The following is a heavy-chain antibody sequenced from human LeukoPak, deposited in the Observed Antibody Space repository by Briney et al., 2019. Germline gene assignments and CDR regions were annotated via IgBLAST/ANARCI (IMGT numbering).Heavy chain of an antibody. CDR2: INPDSGGP. V-gene: IGHV1-2*06. D-gene: IGHD2-21*01. J-gene: IGHJ4*02. CDR1: GYTFTGYY. CDR3: ARAGQSSNFGDYFDY. Sequence: GASVKVSCKASGYTFTGYYMHWMRQAPGQGLEWMGRINPDSGGPNYAQKFQGRVTITRVTSINTAYMELSSLRSDDTAFYYCARAGQSSNFGDYFDYWGQGTLVTVSS.